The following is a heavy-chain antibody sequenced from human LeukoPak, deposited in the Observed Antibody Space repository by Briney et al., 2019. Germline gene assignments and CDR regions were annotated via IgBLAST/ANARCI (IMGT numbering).Heavy chain of an antibody. CDR2: IYYSGST. V-gene: IGHV4-39*01. D-gene: IGHD3-10*01. J-gene: IGHJ5*02. CDR3: ARRYLRGLLWFGELNWFDP. CDR1: DGSISSSSYY. Sequence: PSETLSLTCTVSDGSISSSSYYWGWIRQPPGKGLEWIGSIYYSGSTYYNPSLKSRVTISVDTSKNQFSLKLSSVTAADTAVYYCARRYLRGLLWFGELNWFDPWGQGTLVTVSS.